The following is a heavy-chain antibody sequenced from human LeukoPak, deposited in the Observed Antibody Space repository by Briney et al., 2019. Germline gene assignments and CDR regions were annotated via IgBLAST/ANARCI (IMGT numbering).Heavy chain of an antibody. D-gene: IGHD1-26*01. J-gene: IGHJ4*02. Sequence: GGSLRLSCAASGFTFSSYVMHWVRQAPGKGLEWVAVITYDGSNKYYAESVKGRFTISRDNSKNTLDLQMNSLRAGDTAVYYCARGLLGTTTSYFDYWGQGTLVTVSS. CDR1: GFTFSSYV. CDR2: ITYDGSNK. V-gene: IGHV3-30-3*01. CDR3: ARGLLGTTTSYFDY.